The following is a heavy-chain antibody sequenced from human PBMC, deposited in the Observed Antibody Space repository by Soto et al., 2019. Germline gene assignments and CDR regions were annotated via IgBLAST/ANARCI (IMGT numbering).Heavy chain of an antibody. D-gene: IGHD2-2*01. CDR2: INHSGST. CDR1: GGSFSGYY. Sequence: KPSETLSLTCAVYGGSFSGYYWSWIRQPPGKGLEWIGEINHSGSTNYNPSLKSRVTISVDTSKNQFSLKLSSVTAADTAVYYCARAMLWPTTQLNYWGQGTLVTVSS. V-gene: IGHV4-34*01. CDR3: ARAMLWPTTQLNY. J-gene: IGHJ4*02.